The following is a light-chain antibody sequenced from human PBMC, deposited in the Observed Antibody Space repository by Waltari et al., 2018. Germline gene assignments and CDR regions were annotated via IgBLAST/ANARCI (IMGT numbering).Light chain of an antibody. CDR3: QHYLRLPVT. V-gene: IGKV3-20*01. CDR2: GAS. J-gene: IGKJ1*01. CDR1: ECVSRA. Sequence: EIVLTQSPGTLSLSVGERATVSCRASECVSRALAWYQQKPGQAPRLLIYGASTRATGIPDRFSGSGSWTHFSLTFSSVEPDDVAVYYFQHYLRLPVTFGQGTTVEI.